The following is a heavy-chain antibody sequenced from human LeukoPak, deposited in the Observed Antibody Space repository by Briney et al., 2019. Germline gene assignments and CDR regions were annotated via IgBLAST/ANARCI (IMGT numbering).Heavy chain of an antibody. V-gene: IGHV1-69*05. CDR1: GGTFSSYA. D-gene: IGHD3-10*01. CDR2: IIPIFGTA. J-gene: IGHJ4*02. Sequence: SVKVSCKASGGTFSSYAISWVRQAPGQGLEWMGGIIPIFGTANYAQKFQGRVTITTDESTSTAYMELSSLRSEDTAVYYCYGSGSYYNVPDSDYWGQGTLVTVSS. CDR3: YGSGSYYNVPDSDY.